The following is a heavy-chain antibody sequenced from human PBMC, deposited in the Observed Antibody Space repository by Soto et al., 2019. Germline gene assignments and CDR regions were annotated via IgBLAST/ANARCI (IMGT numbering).Heavy chain of an antibody. CDR1: GFTFSSYA. CDR2: ITGSGDTT. V-gene: IGHV3-23*01. Sequence: PGGSLRLSCAASGFTFSSYAMTWVRQAPGKGLEWVSTITGSGDTTYDADSVKGRFTISRDNSKITLYLQMNSLRAEDTAVYYCAREVTTGIYRDYYYYMDVWGKGTTVTVSS. D-gene: IGHD1-1*01. CDR3: AREVTTGIYRDYYYYMDV. J-gene: IGHJ6*03.